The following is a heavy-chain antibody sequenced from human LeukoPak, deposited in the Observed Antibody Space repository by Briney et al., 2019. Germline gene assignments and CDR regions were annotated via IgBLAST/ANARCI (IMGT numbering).Heavy chain of an antibody. CDR1: GFTFSSYA. V-gene: IGHV3-30-3*01. J-gene: IGHJ5*02. CDR2: ISYDGSNK. Sequence: PGGSLRLSCAASGFTFSSYAMHWVRQAPGKGLEWVAVISYDGSNKYYADSVKGRFTISRDNSKNTLYLQMNSLRAEDTAVYYCARSYGSGSSYSNWFDPWGQGTLVTVSS. CDR3: ARSYGSGSSYSNWFDP. D-gene: IGHD3-10*01.